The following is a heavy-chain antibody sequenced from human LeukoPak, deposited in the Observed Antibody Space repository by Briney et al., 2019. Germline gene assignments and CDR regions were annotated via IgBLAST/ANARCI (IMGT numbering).Heavy chain of an antibody. D-gene: IGHD6-13*01. CDR3: ARDGRGSSSRDPYDY. CDR1: GYTFSRYG. CDR2: ISAYNGNT. V-gene: IGHV1-18*01. Sequence: ASVKVSCKASGYTFSRYGISWVRQAPGQGLEWMGWISAYNGNTNYAQKLQGRVTMTTDTSTSTAYMELRSLRSDDTAVYYCARDGRGSSSRDPYDYWGQGTLVTVSS. J-gene: IGHJ4*02.